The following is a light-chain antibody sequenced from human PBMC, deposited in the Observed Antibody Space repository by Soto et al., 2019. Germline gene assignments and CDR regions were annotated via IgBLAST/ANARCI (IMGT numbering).Light chain of an antibody. CDR1: SSNIGAGYD. CDR2: DNN. Sequence: QSALTQPPSVSGAPGPRVTISCTGSSSNIGAGYDVHWYQQLPGTAPKRLIYDNNNRPSGVPDRFSGSKSGTSAYRAITWLQAEDEADDYCKSYDSSLSGVVFGGGTQLTVL. J-gene: IGLJ2*01. CDR3: KSYDSSLSGVV. V-gene: IGLV1-40*01.